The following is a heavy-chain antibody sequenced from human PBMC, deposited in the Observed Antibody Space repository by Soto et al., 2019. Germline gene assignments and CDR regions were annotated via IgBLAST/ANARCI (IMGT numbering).Heavy chain of an antibody. Sequence: QVHLVESGGGVVQPGRSLRLSCAASGFTFNHYGMHWVRQAPGKGLEWVALTSYDASDQYYVDSVKGRFTISRDNSKNPLYLQMSSLRAEDTAVYYCAKQGARLFGELSDWGQGTLVTVSS. CDR1: GFTFNHYG. V-gene: IGHV3-30*18. CDR3: AKQGARLFGELSD. CDR2: TSYDASDQ. J-gene: IGHJ4*02. D-gene: IGHD3-10*02.